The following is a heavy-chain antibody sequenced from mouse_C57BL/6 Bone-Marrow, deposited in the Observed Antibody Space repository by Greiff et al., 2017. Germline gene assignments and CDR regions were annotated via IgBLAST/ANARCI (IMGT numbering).Heavy chain of an antibody. CDR2: IHPNSGST. V-gene: IGHV1-64*01. CDR3: ARGGWLLFLDY. J-gene: IGHJ2*01. D-gene: IGHD2-3*01. Sequence: QVQLQQPGAELVKPGASVKLSCKASGYTFTSYWMHWVKPRPGQGLEWIGMIHPNSGSTNYNEKFKSKATLTVDKSSSTAYMQLSSLTSEDSAVYYCARGGWLLFLDYWGQGTTLTVSS. CDR1: GYTFTSYW.